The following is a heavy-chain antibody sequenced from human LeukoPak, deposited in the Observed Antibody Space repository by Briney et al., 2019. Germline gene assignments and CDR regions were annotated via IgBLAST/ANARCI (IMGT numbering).Heavy chain of an antibody. J-gene: IGHJ4*02. Sequence: SGGSLRLSCAASGFTFSSYGMHWVRQAPGKGLEWVAFIRYDGSNKYYADSVKGRFTISRDNSKNTLYLQMNSLRAEDTAVYYCAGQRGSSWTPGFDYWGQGTLVTVSS. CDR2: IRYDGSNK. D-gene: IGHD6-13*01. CDR3: AGQRGSSWTPGFDY. V-gene: IGHV3-30*02. CDR1: GFTFSSYG.